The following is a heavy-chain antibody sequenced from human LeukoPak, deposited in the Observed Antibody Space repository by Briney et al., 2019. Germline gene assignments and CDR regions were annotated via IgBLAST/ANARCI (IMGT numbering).Heavy chain of an antibody. V-gene: IGHV4-34*01. CDR2: ITYSGST. J-gene: IGHJ3*01. D-gene: IGHD4-11*01. CDR3: ARSHDYSTSLAFDV. Sequence: SETLSLTCADYGGSFSGYYWSWIRQPPGKGLEWIGEITYSGSTNYNPSLKSRVTISVDTSKNQFSLKLPSVTAADTAVYYRARSHDYSTSLAFDVWGQGTMVTVSS. CDR1: GGSFSGYY.